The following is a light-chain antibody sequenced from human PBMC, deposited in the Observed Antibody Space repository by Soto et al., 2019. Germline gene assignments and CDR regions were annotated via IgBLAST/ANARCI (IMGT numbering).Light chain of an antibody. J-gene: IGKJ1*01. CDR1: QSVYSY. CDR2: DAS. V-gene: IGKV3-11*01. CDR3: EQRSNWPPTWT. Sequence: EIVLTQSPATLSLSPGERATLSCRASQSVYSYLAWYQQKPGQPPRLLIYDASKRATGIPARFSGSGSGTDVALTISSLEPEDFAVYYCEQRSNWPPTWTFGQGTKVEIK.